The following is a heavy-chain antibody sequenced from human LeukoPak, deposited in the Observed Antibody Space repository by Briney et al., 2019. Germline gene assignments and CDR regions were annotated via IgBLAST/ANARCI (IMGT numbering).Heavy chain of an antibody. J-gene: IGHJ1*01. Sequence: GGSLRLSCAASGFNFNSYSMNWVRQAPGKGLEWVPSISNDNNYIYYTDSVKGRFTISRDYAKSSLYLQMTSLRAEDTAVYYCAKGGSHFQDWGQGTLVTVSS. CDR1: GFNFNSYS. CDR2: ISNDNNYI. V-gene: IGHV3-21*06. CDR3: AKGGSHFQD. D-gene: IGHD1-26*01.